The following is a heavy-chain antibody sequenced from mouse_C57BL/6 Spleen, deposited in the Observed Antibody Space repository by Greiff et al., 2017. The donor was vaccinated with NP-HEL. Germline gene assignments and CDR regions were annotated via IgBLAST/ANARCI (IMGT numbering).Heavy chain of an antibody. Sequence: DVQLQESGPGLVKPSQSLSLTCSVTGYSITSGYYWNWIRQFPGNKLEWMGYISYDGSNNYNPSLKNRISITRDTSKNQFFLKLNSVTTEDTATYYCATYYSNYGGFAYWGQGTLVTVSA. CDR2: ISYDGSN. D-gene: IGHD2-5*01. J-gene: IGHJ3*01. CDR1: GYSITSGYY. V-gene: IGHV3-6*01. CDR3: ATYYSNYGGFAY.